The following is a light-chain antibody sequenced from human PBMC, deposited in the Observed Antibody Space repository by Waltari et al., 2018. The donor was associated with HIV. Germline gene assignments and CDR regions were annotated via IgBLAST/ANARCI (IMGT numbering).Light chain of an antibody. CDR3: QQYNNWPPWT. J-gene: IGKJ1*01. V-gene: IGKV3-15*01. CDR2: DAS. Sequence: EVVMTQSLATLSVSPGDRVTLSCRASQSVSSNLAWYQQTPGQAPRLLIYDASTRASGVPARFSGSGSGTDFTLTITSLQSEDFAVYYCQQYNNWPPWTFGQGTRVQIK. CDR1: QSVSSN.